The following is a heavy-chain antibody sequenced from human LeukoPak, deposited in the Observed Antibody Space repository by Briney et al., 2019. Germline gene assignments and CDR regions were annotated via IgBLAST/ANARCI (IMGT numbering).Heavy chain of an antibody. CDR3: AKARALTIFWPNDAFDI. V-gene: IGHV3-23*01. CDR1: GFTFSSYA. D-gene: IGHD3-9*01. J-gene: IGHJ3*02. Sequence: PGGSPRLSCAASGFTFSSYAMSWVRQAPGKGLEWVSAISGSGGSTYYADSVKGRFTISRDNSKNTLYLQMNSLRAEDTAVYYCAKARALTIFWPNDAFDIWGQGTMVTVSS. CDR2: ISGSGGST.